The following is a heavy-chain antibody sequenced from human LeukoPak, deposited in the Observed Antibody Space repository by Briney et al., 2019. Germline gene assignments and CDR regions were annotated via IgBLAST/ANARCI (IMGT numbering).Heavy chain of an antibody. Sequence: PSETLSLTCAVHGGSFSGYYWRWLRQPPGKGLEWIGEINHSGSTNYNPSLKSRVTITVDTSKNQFSLKLRSVTAADTAVYYCARPSGDILTGYYGLWGQGTLVTVSS. D-gene: IGHD3-9*01. CDR1: GGSFSGYY. J-gene: IGHJ4*02. V-gene: IGHV4-34*01. CDR2: INHSGST. CDR3: ARPSGDILTGYYGL.